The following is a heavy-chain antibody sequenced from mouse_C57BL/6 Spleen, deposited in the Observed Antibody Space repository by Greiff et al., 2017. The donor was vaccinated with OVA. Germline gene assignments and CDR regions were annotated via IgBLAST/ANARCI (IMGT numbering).Heavy chain of an antibody. J-gene: IGHJ2*01. Sequence: VQLQQSGPELVKPGASVTMSCKASGYTFTDYNMHWVKPSHGKSLEWIGYINPNNGGTSSNQKFKGKATLTVNKSSSTAYMELRSLTSEDAAVYYCAGRVYFDYWGQGTTLTVSS. CDR1: GYTFTDYN. CDR3: AGRVYFDY. V-gene: IGHV1-22*01. D-gene: IGHD3-3*01. CDR2: INPNNGGT.